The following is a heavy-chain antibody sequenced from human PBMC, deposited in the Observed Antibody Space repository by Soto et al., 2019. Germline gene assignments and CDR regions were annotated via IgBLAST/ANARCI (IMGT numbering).Heavy chain of an antibody. J-gene: IGHJ4*02. CDR1: GFSLTTTGVG. D-gene: IGHD1-26*01. V-gene: IGHV2-5*02. CDR2: VFWDGGE. CDR3: TQVYGSGSWGWYFHS. Sequence: QITLRESGPSLVKPTEPLTLTCTFSGFSLTTTGVGVGWIRQPPGKALEWLAVVFWDGGERYSPFLKSRVTITKDTSKDQVVLTMTNMDPADTATYYCTQVYGSGSWGWYFHSWGQGTLVTVSS.